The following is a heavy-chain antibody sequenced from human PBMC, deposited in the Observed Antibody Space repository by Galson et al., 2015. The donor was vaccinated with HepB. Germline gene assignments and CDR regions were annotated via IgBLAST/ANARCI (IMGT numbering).Heavy chain of an antibody. CDR2: INPSGGST. CDR1: GYTFTSYY. V-gene: IGHV1-46*01. CDR3: ARDLAAAGTDYYYGMDV. J-gene: IGHJ6*02. Sequence: SVKVSCKASGYTFTSYYMHWVRQAPGQGLEWMGIINPSGGSTSYAQKFQGRVTMTRDTSTSTVYMELSSLRSEDTAVYYCARDLAAAGTDYYYGMDVWGQGTTVTVSS. D-gene: IGHD6-13*01.